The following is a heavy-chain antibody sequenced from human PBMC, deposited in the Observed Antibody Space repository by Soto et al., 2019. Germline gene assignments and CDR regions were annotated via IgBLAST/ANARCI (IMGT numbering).Heavy chain of an antibody. CDR1: GFTFSYHG. J-gene: IGHJ4*02. Sequence: QVQLVESGGGVVQPGRSLRLSCAASGFTFSYHGMHWVRQAPGKGLEWVAVTWDDGNFKYYADSVKGRFTISRDNSNNMLYLQMNSLRVEDTAMYYCVRGGCSGDSCQSHLEYWGQGALVTVSS. V-gene: IGHV3-33*01. D-gene: IGHD2-15*01. CDR3: VRGGCSGDSCQSHLEY. CDR2: TWDDGNFK.